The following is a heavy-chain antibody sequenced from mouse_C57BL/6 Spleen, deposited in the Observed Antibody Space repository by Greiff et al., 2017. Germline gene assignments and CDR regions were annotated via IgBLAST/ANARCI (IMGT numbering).Heavy chain of an antibody. CDR2: INPNNGGT. CDR1: GYTFTDYN. D-gene: IGHD1-1*01. J-gene: IGHJ1*03. Sequence: DVQLQESGPELVKPGASVKIPCKASGYTFTDYNMDWVKQSHGKSLEWIGDINPNNGGTIYNQKFKGKATLTVDKSSSTAYLELRSLTSEDTAVYYCARDYGSSRWYFDVWGTGTTVTVSS. CDR3: ARDYGSSRWYFDV. V-gene: IGHV1-18*01.